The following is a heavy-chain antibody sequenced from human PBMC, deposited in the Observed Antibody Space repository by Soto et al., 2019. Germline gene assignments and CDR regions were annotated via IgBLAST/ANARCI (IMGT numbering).Heavy chain of an antibody. CDR2: ISSSSSYI. V-gene: IGHV3-21*01. D-gene: IGHD2-21*02. Sequence: EVQLVESGGGLVKPGGSLRLSCAASGFTFSSYSMNWVRQAPGKGLEWVSSISSSSSYIYYADSVKGRFTISRDNAKNSLYLQMNSLRAEDTAVYYCARESPSGCGGGDCYLEYWGQGTLVTVSS. J-gene: IGHJ4*02. CDR3: ARESPSGCGGGDCYLEY. CDR1: GFTFSSYS.